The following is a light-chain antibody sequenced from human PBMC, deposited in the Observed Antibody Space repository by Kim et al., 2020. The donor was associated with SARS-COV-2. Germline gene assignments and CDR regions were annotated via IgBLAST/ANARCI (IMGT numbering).Light chain of an antibody. J-gene: IGKJ2*01. CDR1: QGISSW. Sequence: DIQMTQSPSSVSASVGDRVTITCRASQGISSWLVWYQQKPGKAPKLLIYAASTLQSGVPSRFSGSGSGTDFTLTISSLQPDDFATYYCQQANSFPYTFGQGTKLEI. CDR3: QQANSFPYT. CDR2: AAS. V-gene: IGKV1-12*01.